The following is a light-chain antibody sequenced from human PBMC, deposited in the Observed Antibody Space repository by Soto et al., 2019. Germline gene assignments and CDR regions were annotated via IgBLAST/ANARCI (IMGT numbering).Light chain of an antibody. CDR3: CSYAGSSTCHV. CDR2: EVS. CDR1: SSDVGSYNL. Sequence: QSVLTQPASVSGSPGQSITISCTGTSSDVGSYNLVSWYQQHPGKAPKLMIYEVSKRPSGVSNRFSGSKSGNTASLTISGLQAEDEADYYCCSYAGSSTCHVFGTGTKLTVL. J-gene: IGLJ1*01. V-gene: IGLV2-23*02.